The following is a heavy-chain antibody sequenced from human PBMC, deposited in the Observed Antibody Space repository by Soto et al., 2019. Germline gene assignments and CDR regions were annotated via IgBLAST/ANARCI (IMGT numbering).Heavy chain of an antibody. CDR1: GGSISSSSYY. CDR2: IYYSGST. J-gene: IGHJ4*02. V-gene: IGHV4-39*01. D-gene: IGHD3-16*02. CDR3: ARHGGYYDYVWGSYRLFYFDY. Sequence: SETLSLTCTVSGGSISSSSYYWGWIRQPPGKGLEWIGSIYYSGSTYYNPSLKSRVTISVDTSKNQFSLKLSSVTDADTAVYYCARHGGYYDYVWGSYRLFYFDYWGQGTLVTVSS.